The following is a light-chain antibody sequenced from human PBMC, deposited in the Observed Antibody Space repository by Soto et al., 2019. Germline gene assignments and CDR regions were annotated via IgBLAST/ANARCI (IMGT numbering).Light chain of an antibody. CDR2: DDS. CDR3: HVWDFSSDHVV. Sequence: SYELTQPPSVSVAPGQTASITCGGNNIGSKSVHWYQQKPGQAPVVVVYDDSVRPSGIPDRFSGSNSGNTATLTINGVEAGDEADYYCHVWDFSSDHVVFGGGTQLTVL. J-gene: IGLJ3*02. CDR1: NIGSKS. V-gene: IGLV3-21*02.